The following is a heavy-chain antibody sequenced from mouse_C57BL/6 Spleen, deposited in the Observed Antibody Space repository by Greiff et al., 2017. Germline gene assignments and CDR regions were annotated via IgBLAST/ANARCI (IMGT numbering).Heavy chain of an antibody. V-gene: IGHV3-6*01. J-gene: IGHJ3*01. CDR3: ARGGDYYGSSLGFAY. D-gene: IGHD1-1*01. Sequence: EVKLVESGPGLVKPSQSLSLTCSVTGYSITSGYYWNWIRQFPGNKLEWMGYISYDGSNNYNPSLKNRISITRDTSKNQFFLKLNSVTTEDTATYYCARGGDYYGSSLGFAYWGQGTLVTVSA. CDR2: ISYDGSN. CDR1: GYSITSGYY.